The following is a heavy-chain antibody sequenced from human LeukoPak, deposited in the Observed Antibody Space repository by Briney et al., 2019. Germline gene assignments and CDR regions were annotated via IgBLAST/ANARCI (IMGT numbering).Heavy chain of an antibody. D-gene: IGHD3-9*01. CDR2: INPNSGGT. CDR3: ARDLNGRYDILTVDWFDP. V-gene: IGHV1-2*02. J-gene: IGHJ5*02. Sequence: ASVKVSCKASGYTFTGYYMRWVRQAPGQGLEWMGWINPNSGGTNYAQKFQGRVTMTRDTSISTAYMELSRLRSDDTAVYYCARDLNGRYDILTVDWFDPWGQGTLVTVSS. CDR1: GYTFTGYY.